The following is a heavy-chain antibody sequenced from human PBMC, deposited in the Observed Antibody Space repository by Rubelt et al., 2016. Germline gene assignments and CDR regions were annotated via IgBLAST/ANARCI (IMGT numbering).Heavy chain of an antibody. J-gene: IGHJ4*02. CDR2: IYYSGSP. CDR3: AGGITIFGVASGYFDY. Sequence: QVQLQESGPGLVKPSETLSLTCTVSGGSISSYYWSWIRQPPGKGLEWLGYIYYSGSPNYNPSRKGRVTISGDTAKNQLSRKRSSGTAADTAVYYCAGGITIFGVASGYFDYWGQGTLVTVSS. CDR1: GGSISSYY. V-gene: IGHV4-59*01. D-gene: IGHD3-3*01.